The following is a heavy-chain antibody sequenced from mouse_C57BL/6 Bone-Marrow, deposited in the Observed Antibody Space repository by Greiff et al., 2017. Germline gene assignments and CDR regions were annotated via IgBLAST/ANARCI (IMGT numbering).Heavy chain of an antibody. J-gene: IGHJ4*01. V-gene: IGHV1-69*01. CDR1: GYTFTSYW. CDR2: IDPSDSYT. D-gene: IGHD2-3*01. CDR3: AREDGYYWIDY. Sequence: QVQLQQSGAELVMPGASVKLSCKASGYTFTSYWMHWVKQRPGQGLEWIGEIDPSDSYTIYNQKFQGHSTLTVDKSSSTAYMQLSSLTSEDSAVYYCAREDGYYWIDYWGQGTSVTVSA.